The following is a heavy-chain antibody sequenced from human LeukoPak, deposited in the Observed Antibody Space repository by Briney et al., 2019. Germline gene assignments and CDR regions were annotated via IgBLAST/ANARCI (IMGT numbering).Heavy chain of an antibody. CDR1: GGSFTIYQ. CDR2: IYYSGST. D-gene: IGHD1-26*01. CDR3: ARIVVGATTFPDY. Sequence: SETLSLTCAVSGGSFTIYQWSWIRQSPEKGLEWIGSIYYSGSTYYNPSLKSRVTISVDTSKNQFSLKLSSVTAADTAVYYCARIVVGATTFPDYWGQGTLVTVSS. V-gene: IGHV4-39*01. J-gene: IGHJ4*02.